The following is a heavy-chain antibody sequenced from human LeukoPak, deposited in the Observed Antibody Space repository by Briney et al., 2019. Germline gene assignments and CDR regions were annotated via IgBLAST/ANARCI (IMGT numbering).Heavy chain of an antibody. CDR1: GYTFTGYY. D-gene: IGHD3-22*01. V-gene: IGHV1-2*02. J-gene: IGHJ4*02. CDR2: INPNSGGT. Sequence: ASVKVSCKASGYTFTGYYMHWVRQAPGQGLEWMGWINPNSGGTNYAQKFQGRVTMTRDTPISTAYMELSRLRSDDTAVYYCARDVQTYYYYDSSGYYDYWGQGTLVTVSS. CDR3: ARDVQTYYYYDSSGYYDY.